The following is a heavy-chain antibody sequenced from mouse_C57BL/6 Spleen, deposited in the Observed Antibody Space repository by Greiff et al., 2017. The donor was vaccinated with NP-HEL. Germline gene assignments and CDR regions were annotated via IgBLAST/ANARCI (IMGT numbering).Heavy chain of an antibody. V-gene: IGHV1-19*01. CDR3: ARDGTGDYYFDY. CDR2: INPYNGGT. Sequence: EVQLQQSGPVLVKPGASVKMSCKASGYTFTDYYMNWVKQSHGKSLEWIGVINPYNGGTSYNQKFKGKATLTVDKSSSTAYMELNSLTSEDSAVYYCARDGTGDYYFDYWGQGTTLTVSS. CDR1: GYTFTDYY. J-gene: IGHJ2*01. D-gene: IGHD4-1*01.